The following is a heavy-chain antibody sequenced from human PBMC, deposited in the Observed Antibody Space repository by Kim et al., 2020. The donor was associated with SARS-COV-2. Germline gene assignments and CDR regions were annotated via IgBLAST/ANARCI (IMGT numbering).Heavy chain of an antibody. CDR1: GFTFSSYA. Sequence: GGSLRLSCAASGFTFSSYAMSWVRQAPGRGLEWVSGISTSGGTTYYADSVKGRFTISRDNFRNTLYLQMNSLRAEDTAIYYCAKDPGYSISWDPWGQGSLVTVSS. J-gene: IGHJ5*02. D-gene: IGHD6-13*01. V-gene: IGHV3-23*01. CDR3: AKDPGYSISWDP. CDR2: ISTSGGTT.